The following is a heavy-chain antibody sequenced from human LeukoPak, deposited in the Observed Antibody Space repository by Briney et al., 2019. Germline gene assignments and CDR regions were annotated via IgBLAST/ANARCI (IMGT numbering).Heavy chain of an antibody. J-gene: IGHJ4*02. Sequence: ASVKVSCKVSGYTFTSYYMHWVRQAPGQGLEWMGIINPSGGSTSYAQKFQGRVTMTRDTSTSTVYMELSSLRSEDTAVYYCARGGNYYGSGSYLPDDYWGQGTLVTVSS. CDR1: GYTFTSYY. CDR2: INPSGGST. CDR3: ARGGNYYGSGSYLPDDY. V-gene: IGHV1-46*01. D-gene: IGHD3-10*01.